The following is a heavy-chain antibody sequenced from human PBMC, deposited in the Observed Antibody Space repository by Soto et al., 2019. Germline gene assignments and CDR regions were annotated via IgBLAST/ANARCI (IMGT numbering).Heavy chain of an antibody. V-gene: IGHV3-33*01. CDR1: GFTFSSYG. Sequence: QVQLVESGGGVVQPGRSLRLSCAASGFTFSSYGMHWVRQAPGKGLEWVGGIWYDGSKKYYADSVKGRFTNSRDNSKNKLYLQMNSLRAEDTAVYYCARETGTLYFGYGMDVWGQGTTVTVSS. CDR2: IWYDGSKK. CDR3: ARETGTLYFGYGMDV. D-gene: IGHD1-1*01. J-gene: IGHJ6*02.